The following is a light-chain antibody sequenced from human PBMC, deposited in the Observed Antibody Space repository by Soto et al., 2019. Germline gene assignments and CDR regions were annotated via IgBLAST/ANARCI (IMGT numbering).Light chain of an antibody. CDR3: HHYGSSRHT. CDR1: RRVSTN. Sequence: EIATTLSPATLSETSGERSTLSCRAIRRVSTNFAWYRQKPGPPPCPLIYGASSRAAGIPERFSGSGSGTDFTLAISRLEPEDFAVYYCHHYGSSRHTFGQGNKVHI. J-gene: IGKJ2*01. V-gene: IGKV3-20*01. CDR2: GAS.